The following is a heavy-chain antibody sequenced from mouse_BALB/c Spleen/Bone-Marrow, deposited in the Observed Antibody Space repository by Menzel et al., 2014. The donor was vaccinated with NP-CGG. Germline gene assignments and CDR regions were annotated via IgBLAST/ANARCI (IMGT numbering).Heavy chain of an antibody. CDR3: ATGWFAY. CDR1: GFTFTDYY. CDR2: IRNKANGYTT. J-gene: IGHJ3*01. Sequence: EVKLMESGGGLVQPGGSLRLSCATSGFTFTDYYMSWVRRPPGKALEWLGFIRNKANGYTTEYSASVKGRFTISRDNSQSILYLQMNTLRAEDSATYYCATGWFAYWGQGTLVTVSA. V-gene: IGHV7-3*02.